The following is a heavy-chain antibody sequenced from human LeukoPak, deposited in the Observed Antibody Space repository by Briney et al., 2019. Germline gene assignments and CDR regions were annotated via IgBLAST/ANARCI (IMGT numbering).Heavy chain of an antibody. D-gene: IGHD6-13*01. CDR2: IGTTISDK. CDR1: GFTFSTSA. Sequence: GGSLRLSCAASGFTFSTSAMSWVRQAPGKGLEWVSDIGTTISDKYYADSGKGRFTISRDNSKNTVYLQLNSLRVEDTAVYYCAKRVAAAGRTYYFDYWGQGTVVIVSS. V-gene: IGHV3-23*01. CDR3: AKRVAAAGRTYYFDY. J-gene: IGHJ4*02.